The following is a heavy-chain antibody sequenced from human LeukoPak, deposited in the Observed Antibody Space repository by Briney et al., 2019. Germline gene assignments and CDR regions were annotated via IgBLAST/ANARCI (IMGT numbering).Heavy chain of an antibody. D-gene: IGHD5-18*01. CDR3: ARGRGYGEY. CDR2: IYYSGST. CDR1: GGSISSYY. V-gene: IGHV4-59*12. J-gene: IGHJ4*02. Sequence: SETLSLTCTVSGGSISSYYWSWIRQPPGKGLEWIGYIYYSGSTNYNPSLKGRVTISVDTSKNQFSLRLSSVTAADTAVYYCARGRGYGEYWGQGTLVTVSS.